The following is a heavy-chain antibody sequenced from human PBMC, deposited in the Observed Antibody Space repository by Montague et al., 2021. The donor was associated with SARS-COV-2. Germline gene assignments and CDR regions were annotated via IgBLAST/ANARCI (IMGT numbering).Heavy chain of an antibody. CDR2: IYNSGST. J-gene: IGHJ4*02. D-gene: IGHD1-20*01. Sequence: SETLSLTCTVSGGSISGYYWSWFRQSAGKGLEWIGRIYNSGSTSYNPSLKSRVTMSVDTSKNQFSLKPSSVTAAGTAVYYCVRDQGRSNWNYPDYWGQGTLVTVSS. CDR1: GGSISGYY. CDR3: VRDQGRSNWNYPDY. V-gene: IGHV4-4*07.